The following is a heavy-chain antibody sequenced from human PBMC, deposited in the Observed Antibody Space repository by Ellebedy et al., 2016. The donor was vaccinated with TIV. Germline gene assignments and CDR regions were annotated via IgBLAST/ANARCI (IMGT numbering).Heavy chain of an antibody. V-gene: IGHV3-23*01. CDR3: AKDALGGAFDL. CDR1: GFTFSSYA. J-gene: IGHJ3*01. Sequence: GESLKISXAASGFTFSSYAMYWVRQAPGKGLEWVSGISGGAVERYYADSMRGRVTVSRDNSRNTVFLEISSLRVDDTALYYCAKDALGGAFDLWGQGTVVTVSS. CDR2: ISGGAVER.